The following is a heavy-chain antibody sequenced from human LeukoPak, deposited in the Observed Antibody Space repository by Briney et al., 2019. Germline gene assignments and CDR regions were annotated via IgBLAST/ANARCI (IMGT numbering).Heavy chain of an antibody. CDR2: IYHSGKT. V-gene: IGHV4-31*01. CDR3: ARDDGYYFDF. CDR1: GDSISSSYY. Sequence: SETLSLTCTVSGDSISSSYYWSWFRQLPGKGLEWIGFIYHSGKTYYNPSHKSQFTISIDTSKNQFSLTVSSVTAADTAVYYCARDDGYYFDFWGQGTLVTVSS. J-gene: IGHJ4*02. D-gene: IGHD5-24*01.